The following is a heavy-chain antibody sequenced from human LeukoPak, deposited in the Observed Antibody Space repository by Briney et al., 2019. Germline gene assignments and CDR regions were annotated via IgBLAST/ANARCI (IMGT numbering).Heavy chain of an antibody. Sequence: ASVKVSCKASGNTFTDYNLHWVRQAPGQGLEWMGWINPSSGGTTYAQTFQGRVTMTRDTSISTAYMELSRVRSDDTAVYYCAKGRGIQLTFDYWGQGTLATVSS. CDR1: GNTFTDYN. D-gene: IGHD5-18*01. J-gene: IGHJ4*02. CDR2: INPSSGGT. V-gene: IGHV1-2*02. CDR3: AKGRGIQLTFDY.